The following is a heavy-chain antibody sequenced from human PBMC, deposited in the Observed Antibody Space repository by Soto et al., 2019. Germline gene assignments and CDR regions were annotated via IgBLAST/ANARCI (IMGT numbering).Heavy chain of an antibody. D-gene: IGHD2-15*01. J-gene: IGHJ4*02. V-gene: IGHV5-51*01. CDR1: GYSFTSYW. CDR2: IYPGDSDT. CDR3: ARGRSCSGGSCYPAAFDY. Sequence: GESLKISCKGSGYSFTSYWIGWVRQMSGKGLEWMGIIYPGDSDTRYSPSFQGQVIISVDKSISTANLQWSSLKASDTAMYYCARGRSCSGGSCYPAAFDYRGQGTRVTVS.